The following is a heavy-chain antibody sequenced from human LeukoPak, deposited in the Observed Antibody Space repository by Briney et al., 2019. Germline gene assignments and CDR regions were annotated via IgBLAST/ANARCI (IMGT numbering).Heavy chain of an antibody. CDR2: ISSSSSTV. CDR1: GFTFSSYS. V-gene: IGHV3-48*01. J-gene: IGHJ4*02. CDR3: ARDIGYCSGGSCYT. D-gene: IGHD2-15*01. Sequence: GGSLRLSCAASGFTFSSYSMNWVRQAPGKGLEWVSSISSSSSTVYYADSVKGRFTISRDNAKNSLYLQMNSLRAEDTAVYYCARDIGYCSGGSCYTWGQGTLVTVSS.